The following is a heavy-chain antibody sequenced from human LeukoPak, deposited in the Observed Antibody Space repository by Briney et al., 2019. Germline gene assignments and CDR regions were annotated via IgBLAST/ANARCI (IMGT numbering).Heavy chain of an antibody. CDR2: ISAYNGNT. D-gene: IGHD3-3*01. CDR3: ARGLYKYDFWSGYRKEYYFDY. V-gene: IGHV1-18*01. CDR1: GYTFTSYG. Sequence: ASVKVSCKASGYTFTSYGISWVRQAPGQGLEWMGWISAYNGNTNYAQKLQGRVTMTTDTSTSTAYMELRSLRSDDTAVYYCARGLYKYDFWSGYRKEYYFDYWGQGTLVTVSS. J-gene: IGHJ4*02.